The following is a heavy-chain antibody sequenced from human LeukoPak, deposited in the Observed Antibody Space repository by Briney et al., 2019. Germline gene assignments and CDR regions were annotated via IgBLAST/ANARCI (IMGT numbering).Heavy chain of an antibody. D-gene: IGHD3-3*01. J-gene: IGHJ4*02. CDR2: IYTSGST. V-gene: IGHV4-39*07. CDR1: GGSISSSSYY. Sequence: PSETLSLTCTVSGGSISSSSYYWGWIRQPPGKGLEWIGRIYTSGSTNYNPSLKSRVTMSVDTPKNQFSLKLSSVTAADTAVYYCARGLRYTIFGQDYFDYWGQGTLVTVSS. CDR3: ARGLRYTIFGQDYFDY.